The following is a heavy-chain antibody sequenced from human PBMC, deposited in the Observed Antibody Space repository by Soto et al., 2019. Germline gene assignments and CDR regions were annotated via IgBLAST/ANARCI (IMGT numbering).Heavy chain of an antibody. J-gene: IGHJ4*02. D-gene: IGHD6-13*01. Sequence: SLRLSCEASGFIFTNFWMHWVRQVPGKGLVWVSRIDTSGSSTSYADSVKGRFTISRDNAKNTVSLQMNSLRAEDTGVYYCAKDSWYFDLWSQGSLVTVSS. CDR3: AKDSWYFDL. CDR1: GFIFTNFW. V-gene: IGHV3-74*01. CDR2: IDTSGSST.